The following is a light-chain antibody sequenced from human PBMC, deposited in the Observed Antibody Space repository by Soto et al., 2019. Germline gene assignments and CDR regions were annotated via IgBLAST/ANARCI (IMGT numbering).Light chain of an antibody. J-gene: IGKJ3*01. V-gene: IGKV3-11*01. CDR1: QSVSRS. CDR3: QQRSNWPLT. CDR2: DAS. Sequence: VLAQSPATLSLSPGERATLSCRASQSVSRSLAWYQQKPGQAPRLLIYDASNRATGIPAWFSGSGSGTDFTLTISSLEPEDFAVYYCQQRSNWPLTFGPGTKVDFK.